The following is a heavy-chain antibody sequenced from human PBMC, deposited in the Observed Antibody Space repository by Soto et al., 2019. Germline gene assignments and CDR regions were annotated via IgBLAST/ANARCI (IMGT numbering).Heavy chain of an antibody. V-gene: IGHV3-33*01. CDR1: GFTFSSYG. J-gene: IGHJ4*02. CDR3: ARDDYDSSGYYYVDY. CDR2: IWYDGSNK. Sequence: GGSLRLSCAASGFTFSSYGMHWVRQAPGKGREWVAVIWYDGSNKYYADSLKGRFTISRDNSKKTLYLQVNSLRAEDTAVYFCARDDYDSSGYYYVDYWGQGTLVTVSS. D-gene: IGHD3-22*01.